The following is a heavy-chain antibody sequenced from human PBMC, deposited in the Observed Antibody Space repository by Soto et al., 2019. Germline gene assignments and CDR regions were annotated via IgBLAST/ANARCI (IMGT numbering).Heavy chain of an antibody. CDR3: AREDDTSGRSGVDPFSYFYGMDV. D-gene: IGHD6-19*01. CDR2: ISSSSSYI. CDR1: GFTFSSYS. J-gene: IGHJ6*02. V-gene: IGHV3-21*04. Sequence: PXGCLRLSCAASGFTFSSYSMNWVRQAPGKGLEWVSSISSSSSYIYYADSVKGRFTISRDNAKNSLYLHMSSLRVEDTAVYFCAREDDTSGRSGVDPFSYFYGMDVWGQRTTVTVSS.